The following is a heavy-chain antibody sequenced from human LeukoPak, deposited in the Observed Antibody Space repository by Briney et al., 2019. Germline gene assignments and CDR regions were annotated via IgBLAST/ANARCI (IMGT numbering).Heavy chain of an antibody. CDR3: AISSSSGWYY. D-gene: IGHD6-19*01. CDR2: INPNSGGT. CDR1: GYTFIDYY. Sequence: ASMKVSCKASGYTFIDYYIYCVRQAPGQGLEWMGWINPNSGGTSYAQKFQGRVTMTRDTSISTAYMELTRLTSDDTAVYYCAISSSSGWYYWGQGTLVTVSS. V-gene: IGHV1-2*02. J-gene: IGHJ4*02.